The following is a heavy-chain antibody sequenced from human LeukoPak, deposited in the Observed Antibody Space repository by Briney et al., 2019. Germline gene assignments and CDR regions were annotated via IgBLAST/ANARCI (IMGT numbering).Heavy chain of an antibody. Sequence: GASVKVSCKASGYTFTSYAMNWVRQAPGQGLEWMGWINTNTGNPTYAQGFTGRFVFSLDTSVSTAYLQISSLKAEDTAVYYCARDSDDGVPAAIGSDWFDPWGQGTLVTVSS. CDR2: INTNTGNP. J-gene: IGHJ5*02. D-gene: IGHD2-2*01. V-gene: IGHV7-4-1*02. CDR1: GYTFTSYA. CDR3: ARDSDDGVPAAIGSDWFDP.